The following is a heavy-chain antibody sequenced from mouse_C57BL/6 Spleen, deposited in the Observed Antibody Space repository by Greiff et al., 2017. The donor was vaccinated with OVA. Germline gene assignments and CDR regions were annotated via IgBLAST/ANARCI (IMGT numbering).Heavy chain of an antibody. J-gene: IGHJ4*01. CDR2: IRNKANGYTT. V-gene: IGHV7-3*01. Sequence: EVQRVESGGGLVQPGGSLSLSCAASGFTFTDYYMSWVRQPPGKALEWLGFIRNKANGYTTEYSASVKGRFTISRDNSQSILYLQMNALRAEDSATYYCAILGDGYYGYYAMDYWGQGTSVTVSS. CDR3: AILGDGYYGYYAMDY. D-gene: IGHD2-3*01. CDR1: GFTFTDYY.